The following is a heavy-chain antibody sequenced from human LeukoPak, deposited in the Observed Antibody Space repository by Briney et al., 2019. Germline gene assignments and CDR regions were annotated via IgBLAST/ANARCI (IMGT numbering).Heavy chain of an antibody. Sequence: SVKVSCKASGGTFSSYAISWVRQAPGQGLEWMGGIIPIFGTANYAQKFQGRVTITTDESTSTAYMELSSLRSEDTAVYYCARALCSGGSCYSGSYYYYYMDVWGKGTTVTVSS. CDR1: GGTFSSYA. CDR3: ARALCSGGSCYSGSYYYYYMDV. J-gene: IGHJ6*03. D-gene: IGHD2-15*01. CDR2: IIPIFGTA. V-gene: IGHV1-69*05.